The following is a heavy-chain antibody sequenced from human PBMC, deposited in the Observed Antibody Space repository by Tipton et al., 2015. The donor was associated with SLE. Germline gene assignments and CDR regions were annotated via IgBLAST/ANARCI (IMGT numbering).Heavy chain of an antibody. CDR1: GGSISSSSNY. CDR3: ARETSWVDY. J-gene: IGHJ4*02. CDR2: VYYSGNT. Sequence: TLSLTCTVSGGSISSSSNYWGWIRQPPGKGLEWIGSVYYSGNTHYNPSLKSRVTISVDTSKNQFSLKLTSLTAADTAVYYRARETSWVDYWGQGTLVTVSS. V-gene: IGHV4-39*07. D-gene: IGHD7-27*01.